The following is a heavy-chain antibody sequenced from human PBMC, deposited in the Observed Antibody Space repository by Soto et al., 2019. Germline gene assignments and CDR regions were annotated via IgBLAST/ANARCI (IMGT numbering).Heavy chain of an antibody. Sequence: GGSLRLSCAASGFTFDDYTMHWVRQAPGKGLEWVSLISWDGGSTYYADSVKGRFTISRDNSKNSLYLQMNSLRTEDTALYYCAKDILGYYDILYGMDVWGQGTTVTVSS. D-gene: IGHD3-9*01. CDR1: GFTFDDYT. V-gene: IGHV3-43*01. CDR2: ISWDGGST. CDR3: AKDILGYYDILYGMDV. J-gene: IGHJ6*02.